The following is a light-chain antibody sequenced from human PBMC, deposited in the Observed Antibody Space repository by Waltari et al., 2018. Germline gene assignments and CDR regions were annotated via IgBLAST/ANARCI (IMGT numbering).Light chain of an antibody. CDR2: EDT. J-gene: IGLJ2*01. Sequence: QSALTQPASVSGSPGQSITTSCTGTSSDVGSHNLVSWYQHHPGKAPKLMIYEDTKRPSGVSNRFSGSKSGNTASLTISGLQAEDEADYYCCSYAGGTASILLGGGTKLTVL. CDR1: SSDVGSHNL. V-gene: IGLV2-23*01. CDR3: CSYAGGTASIL.